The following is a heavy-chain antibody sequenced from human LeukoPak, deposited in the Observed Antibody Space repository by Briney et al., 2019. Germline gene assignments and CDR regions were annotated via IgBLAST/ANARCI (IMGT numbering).Heavy chain of an antibody. CDR2: ISSSSSTI. V-gene: IGHV3-48*01. Sequence: PRGSLRLSCAASGFTFSSYSMNWVRQAPGKGLEWVSYISSSSSTIYYADSVKGRFTISRDNAKNSLYLQMNTLSAEDTAVYYCAKCGGSCYSDVDYWGQGTLVTVSS. CDR1: GFTFSSYS. J-gene: IGHJ4*02. CDR3: AKCGGSCYSDVDY. D-gene: IGHD2-15*01.